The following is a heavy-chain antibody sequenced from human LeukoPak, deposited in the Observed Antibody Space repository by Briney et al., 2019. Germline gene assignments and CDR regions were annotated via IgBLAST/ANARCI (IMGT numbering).Heavy chain of an antibody. Sequence: GGSLRLSCADSGFTFSSYAMSLVRQAPGKGLEWVSTISGSGETTYYADSVKGRFTISRDNSKNTLYLQMNSLRAEDTAVYYCAKPGLFGYWGQGTLVTVSS. J-gene: IGHJ4*02. CDR2: ISGSGETT. CDR3: AKPGLFGY. D-gene: IGHD3-10*01. V-gene: IGHV3-23*01. CDR1: GFTFSSYA.